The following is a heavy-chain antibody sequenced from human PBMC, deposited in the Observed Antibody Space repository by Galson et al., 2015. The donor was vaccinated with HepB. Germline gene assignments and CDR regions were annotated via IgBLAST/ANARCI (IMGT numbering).Heavy chain of an antibody. CDR2: ISYDGSNK. CDR3: AKRHYYDSSGYSPDYYYYGMDV. V-gene: IGHV3-30*18. CDR1: GFTFSSYG. Sequence: SLRLSCAASGFTFSSYGMHWVRQAPGKGLEWVAVISYDGSNKYYADSVKGRFTISRDNSKNTLYLQMNSLRAEDTAVYYCAKRHYYDSSGYSPDYYYYGMDVWGQGTTVTVSS. J-gene: IGHJ6*02. D-gene: IGHD3-22*01.